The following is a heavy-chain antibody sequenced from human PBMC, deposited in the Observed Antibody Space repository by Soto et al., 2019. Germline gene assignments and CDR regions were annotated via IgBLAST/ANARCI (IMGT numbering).Heavy chain of an antibody. CDR2: IWYDGSKK. V-gene: IGHV3-33*01. J-gene: IGHJ6*02. CDR1: GFTFSNYG. Sequence: PGGSLRLSCAASGFTFSNYGMHWVRQAPGKGLEWVAIIWYDGSKKYYADSVKGRFTISRDNSKNTLYLQMNSLRAEDTAVYYCIRGSGSYGYFGMDVWGQGTTVTVSS. D-gene: IGHD3-10*01. CDR3: IRGSGSYGYFGMDV.